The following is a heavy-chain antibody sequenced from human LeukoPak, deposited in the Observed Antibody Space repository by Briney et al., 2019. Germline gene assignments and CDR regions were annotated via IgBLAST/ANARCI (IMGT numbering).Heavy chain of an antibody. CDR3: ARDDCSTTPCYAY. CDR1: GFIFSTYG. Sequence: GGSLRLSCVASGFIFSTYGMNWVRQAPGKGLEWVAAIWYDGSKTSYTDSVKGRFTVSRDISKNTVYLQMNGLKAEDTAVYYCARDDCSTTPCYAYWGQGTLVTVS. CDR2: IWYDGSKT. J-gene: IGHJ4*02. D-gene: IGHD2-2*01. V-gene: IGHV3-33*08.